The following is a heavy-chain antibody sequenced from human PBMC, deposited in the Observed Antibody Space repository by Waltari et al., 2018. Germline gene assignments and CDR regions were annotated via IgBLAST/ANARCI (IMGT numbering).Heavy chain of an antibody. J-gene: IGHJ5*02. CDR3: ARRRIMITFGGGDWFDP. V-gene: IGHV1-3*01. CDR2: INAGNGNT. D-gene: IGHD3-16*01. CDR1: GYTFTSYA. Sequence: QVQLVQSGAEVKKPGASVKVSCKASGYTFTSYAMHWVRQAPGQRLEWMGWINAGNGNTKYSQKVQGRVTITRDTSASTAYMELSSLRSEDTAVYYCARRRIMITFGGGDWFDPWGQGTLVTVSS.